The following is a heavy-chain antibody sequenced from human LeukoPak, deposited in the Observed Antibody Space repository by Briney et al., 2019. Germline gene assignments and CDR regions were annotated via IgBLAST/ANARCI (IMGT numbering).Heavy chain of an antibody. CDR3: AKGVRITMVRGAFDI. J-gene: IGHJ3*02. D-gene: IGHD3-10*01. CDR1: GFTFSDTW. CDR2: ISWNSGSI. Sequence: PGGSLRLSCAASGFTFSDTWMHWVRQAPGKGLEWVSGISWNSGSIGYADSVKGRFTISRDNAKNSLYLQMNSLRAEDTALYYCAKGVRITMVRGAFDIWGQGTMVTVSS. V-gene: IGHV3-9*01.